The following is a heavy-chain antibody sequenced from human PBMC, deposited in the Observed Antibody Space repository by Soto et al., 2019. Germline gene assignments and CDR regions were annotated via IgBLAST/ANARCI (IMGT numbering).Heavy chain of an antibody. CDR1: GYTFTSYG. CDR3: ARDRISSSWAQGGFDP. Sequence: ASVKVSCKASGYTFTSYGISWVRQAPGQGLEWMGWISAYNGNTNYAQKLQGRVTMTTDTSTSTAYMELRSLRSDDTAVYYCARDRISSSWAQGGFDPWGQGTLVTVSS. D-gene: IGHD6-13*01. V-gene: IGHV1-18*01. CDR2: ISAYNGNT. J-gene: IGHJ5*02.